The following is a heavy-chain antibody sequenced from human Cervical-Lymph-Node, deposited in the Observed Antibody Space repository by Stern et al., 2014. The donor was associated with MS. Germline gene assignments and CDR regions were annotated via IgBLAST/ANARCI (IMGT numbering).Heavy chain of an antibody. CDR2: ITNVGST. CDR3: ARDTSSPERSDW. V-gene: IGHV3-53*01. J-gene: IGHJ4*02. CDR1: GFTVSRDY. Sequence: EVQLVASGGGVIQPGGSLRLSCTASGFTVSRDYMTLVRQAPGQGLEWVSLITNVGSTFYTDSVKGRFTISRDDSKNTVYLHMTSLRAEDTAMYYCARDTSSPERSDWWGQGTLVTVSS. D-gene: IGHD1-1*01.